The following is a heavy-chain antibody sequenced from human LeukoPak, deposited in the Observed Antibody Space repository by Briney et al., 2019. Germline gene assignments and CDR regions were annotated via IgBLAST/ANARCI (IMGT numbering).Heavy chain of an antibody. V-gene: IGHV4-61*01. J-gene: IGHJ6*02. CDR3: ASQSNYDYYYYGMDV. CDR2: VYYSGSF. Sequence: SETLSLTCTVSGGSVTSGSYYWSWIRQPPGKGLEWIGNVYYSGSFTYSPSLKSRVTMSVDTSKNQFSLKLSSVTAADTAVYYCASQSNYDYYYYGMDVWGQGTTVTVSS. CDR1: GGSVTSGSYY. D-gene: IGHD1-7*01.